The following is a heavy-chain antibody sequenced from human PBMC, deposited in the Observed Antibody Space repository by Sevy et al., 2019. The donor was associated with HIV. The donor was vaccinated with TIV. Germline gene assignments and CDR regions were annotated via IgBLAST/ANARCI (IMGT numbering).Heavy chain of an antibody. J-gene: IGHJ5*02. CDR1: GYTFTSYG. D-gene: IGHD6-19*01. CDR3: DRDEGEQGLWTFTGPNWFDP. V-gene: IGHV1-18*01. Sequence: ASVKVSCKTSGYTFTSYGVSWIRHAPGQGLEWMGWISAYNGKTNYAQKLQGRVTMTADTSTGTAYMELTSLTSDDTAVYYCDRDEGEQGLWTFTGPNWFDPWGQGTLVTVSS. CDR2: ISAYNGKT.